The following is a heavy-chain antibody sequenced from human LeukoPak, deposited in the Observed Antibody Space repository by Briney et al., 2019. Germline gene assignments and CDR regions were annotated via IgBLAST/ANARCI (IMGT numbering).Heavy chain of an antibody. CDR1: GYTFTSYA. D-gene: IGHD3-10*01. V-gene: IGHV1-3*01. J-gene: IGHJ4*02. Sequence: ASVKVSCKASGYTFTSYAMHWVRQAPGQRLEWMGWINAGNGNTKYSQKFQGRVTITRDTSASTAYMELSSLRSEDTAVYYCARYTGSGSYYPYWGQGTLVTVSS. CDR2: INAGNGNT. CDR3: ARYTGSGSYYPY.